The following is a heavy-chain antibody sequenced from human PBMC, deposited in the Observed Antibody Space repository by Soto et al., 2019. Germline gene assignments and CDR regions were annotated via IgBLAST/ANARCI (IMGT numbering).Heavy chain of an antibody. V-gene: IGHV1-18*01. CDR1: GYTFSNYG. D-gene: IGHD2-2*01. Sequence: VQLVQSVGEVKRPGASVKVSCKTSGYTFSNYGITWVRQAPGQPLEWLGWISLYSDGTNYAQKFQGRVSMTTDTSTTTAYMELRSLRSDDTAVYYCARVVPGAEAWFGPWGQGTLVTGSS. CDR3: ARVVPGAEAWFGP. CDR2: ISLYSDGT. J-gene: IGHJ5*02.